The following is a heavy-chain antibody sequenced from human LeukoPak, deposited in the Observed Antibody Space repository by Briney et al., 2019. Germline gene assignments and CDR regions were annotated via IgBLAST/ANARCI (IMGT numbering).Heavy chain of an antibody. CDR2: ISASGGST. J-gene: IGHJ4*02. D-gene: IGHD6-13*01. Sequence: PGGSLRLSCAASGFTFTNYAMSWVRQAPGKGLEWVSSISASGGSTYYAASVKGRFTISRDNSKNTLYLQMNSLRAEDTAVYYCAIAGSSRSPGGLWGQGPLVTVSS. CDR3: AIAGSSRSPGGL. V-gene: IGHV3-23*01. CDR1: GFTFTNYA.